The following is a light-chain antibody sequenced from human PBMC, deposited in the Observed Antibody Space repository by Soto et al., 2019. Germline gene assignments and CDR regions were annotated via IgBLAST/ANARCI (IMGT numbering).Light chain of an antibody. J-gene: IGKJ5*01. V-gene: IGKV3-15*01. CDR3: QQLNSYLST. Sequence: EIVMTQSPATLSVSPGERATLSCRASQSVSSNLAWYQQKPGQAPRLLIYGASTRATGIPARFSGSGSGTEFTLTISSLQPEDFATYYCQQLNSYLSTFGQGTRLEIK. CDR1: QSVSSN. CDR2: GAS.